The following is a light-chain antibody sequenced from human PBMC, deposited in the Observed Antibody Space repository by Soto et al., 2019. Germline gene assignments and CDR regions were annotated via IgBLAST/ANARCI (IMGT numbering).Light chain of an antibody. Sequence: IVMTQSPATLSVSPGERATLSCRASQAISDNLAWYQHKPGQPPRLLIYDASTRATGIPPRFSGSGSGTDFTLTISSLEPEDSAVYYCQQRHMWPITFGQGTRLEIK. CDR2: DAS. CDR1: QAISDN. CDR3: QQRHMWPIT. V-gene: IGKV3-15*01. J-gene: IGKJ5*01.